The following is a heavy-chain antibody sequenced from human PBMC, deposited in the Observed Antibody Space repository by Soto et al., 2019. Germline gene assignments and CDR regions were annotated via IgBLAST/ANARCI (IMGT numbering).Heavy chain of an antibody. CDR3: AGEVGSGGWYYYYFGMDA. V-gene: IGHV3-53*02. CDR2: IFSGGST. D-gene: IGHD6-19*01. CDR1: GLTVRSNY. J-gene: IGHJ6*02. Sequence: EVQLMETGGGLIQPGGSLRLSCEASGLTVRSNYMSWVRQAPGKGLEWVSLIFSGGSTYYADSVKGRFTISRDNSKNMVYLQMNSLRAEDTAVYYCAGEVGSGGWYYYYFGMDAWGQGTTVTVSS.